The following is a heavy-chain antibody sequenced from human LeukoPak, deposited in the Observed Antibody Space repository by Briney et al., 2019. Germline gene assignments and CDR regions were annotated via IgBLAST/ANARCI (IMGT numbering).Heavy chain of an antibody. J-gene: IGHJ4*02. CDR2: IGTDGRFT. Sequence: PGGSLRLSCAASGFTFSNYWMHWVRLAPGKGPMWVSRIGTDGRFTSYADSVKGRFTISRDNAENTLYLHMSSLRAEDTALYYCARDFLHSPNCPGCWGQGTLVTVSS. D-gene: IGHD1-1*01. V-gene: IGHV3-74*01. CDR3: ARDFLHSPNCPGC. CDR1: GFTFSNYW.